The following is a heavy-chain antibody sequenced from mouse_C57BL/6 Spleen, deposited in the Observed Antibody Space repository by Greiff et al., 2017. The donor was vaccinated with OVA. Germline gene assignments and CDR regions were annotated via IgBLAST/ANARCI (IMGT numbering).Heavy chain of an antibody. Sequence: VQLQQPGAELVKPGASVKMSCKASGYTFTSSWITWVKQRPGQGLEWIGDIYPGSGSTNYNEKFKSKATLTVDTSSSTAYMQLSSLTSEDSAVYYCARNSNYGDYAMDYWGQGTSVTVSS. J-gene: IGHJ4*01. V-gene: IGHV1-55*01. CDR2: IYPGSGST. CDR3: ARNSNYGDYAMDY. CDR1: GYTFTSSW. D-gene: IGHD2-5*01.